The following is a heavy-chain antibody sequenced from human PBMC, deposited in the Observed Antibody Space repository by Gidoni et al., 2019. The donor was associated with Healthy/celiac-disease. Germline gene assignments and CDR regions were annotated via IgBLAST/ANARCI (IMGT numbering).Heavy chain of an antibody. V-gene: IGHV4-30-4*01. J-gene: IGHJ4*02. CDR3: ARAGKVVVINDY. D-gene: IGHD3-22*01. CDR2: IYYSGST. Sequence: QVQLQESGPGLVKHSQTLSLTCTVSGGSISSGDYYCSWIRQPPGNGLEWIGYIYYSGSTYYNPSLKSRVTISVDTSKNQFSLKLSSVTAADTAVYYCARAGKVVVINDYWGQGTLVTVSS. CDR1: GGSISSGDYY.